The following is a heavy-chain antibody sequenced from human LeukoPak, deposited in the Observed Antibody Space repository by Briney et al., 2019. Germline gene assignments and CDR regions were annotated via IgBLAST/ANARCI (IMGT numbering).Heavy chain of an antibody. CDR1: GFTFSSYA. Sequence: GGSLRLSCAASGFTFSSYAMHWVRQAPGKGLEWVAVISYDGSNKYYADSVKGRFTISRDNSKNTLYLQMNSLRAEDTAVYYCAKDLGKRAFDIWGQGTMVTVSS. V-gene: IGHV3-30-3*01. CDR2: ISYDGSNK. J-gene: IGHJ3*02. CDR3: AKDLGKRAFDI.